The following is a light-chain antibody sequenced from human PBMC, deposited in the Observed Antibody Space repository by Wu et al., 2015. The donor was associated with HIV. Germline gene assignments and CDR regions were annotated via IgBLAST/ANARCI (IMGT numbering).Light chain of an antibody. CDR1: QSVSSTY. J-gene: IGKJ2*03. CDR2: GSS. CDR3: QQYGSSPYS. V-gene: IGKV3-20*01. Sequence: IVLTQSPGTLSLSPGERATLSCRASQSVSSTYLAWYQQKPGQAPRLLIYGSSRRATDIPDRFSGSGSGTDFTLAINRLKPEDFAVYYCQQYGSSPYSFGQGTKLEIK.